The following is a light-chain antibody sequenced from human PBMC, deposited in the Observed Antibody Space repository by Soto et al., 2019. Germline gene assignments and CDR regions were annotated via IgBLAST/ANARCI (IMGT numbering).Light chain of an antibody. Sequence: DIQMTQSPSTLSASVGDRVTITCRASQSISSWLAWYQQKPGKAPKLLIYDASSLERGVPSRFSGSGSGTEITLTISSMQPDDFATYYCQQYTGYSRTFGQGTKVDIK. J-gene: IGKJ1*01. CDR2: DAS. CDR1: QSISSW. V-gene: IGKV1-5*01. CDR3: QQYTGYSRT.